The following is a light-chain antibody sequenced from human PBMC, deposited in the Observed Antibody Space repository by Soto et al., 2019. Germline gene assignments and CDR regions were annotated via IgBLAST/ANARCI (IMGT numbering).Light chain of an antibody. CDR1: SSDDGGYNY. CDR3: GSYSSTNTVV. V-gene: IGLV2-14*01. J-gene: IGLJ3*02. CDR2: EVS. Sequence: QSALTQPASVSGSPGQSITISCTGTSSDDGGYNYVSWYQHHPGKAPKPVIYEVSNRPSGVSNRFYGSKSGNTASLTISGLQAEDEAHYYCGSYSSTNTVVFGGGTKLTVL.